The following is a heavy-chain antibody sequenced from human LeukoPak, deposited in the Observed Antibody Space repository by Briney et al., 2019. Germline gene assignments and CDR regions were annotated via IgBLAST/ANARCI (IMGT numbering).Heavy chain of an antibody. Sequence: GSLRLSCAASGFTFSSYAMSWVRQAPGKGLEWVSAISGSGGSTYYADSVKGRFTISRDNSKNTLYLQMNSLRAEDTAAYYCAKGVGWELLSYFDYWGQGTLVTVSS. J-gene: IGHJ4*02. V-gene: IGHV3-23*01. CDR1: GFTFSSYA. CDR3: AKGVGWELLSYFDY. D-gene: IGHD1-26*01. CDR2: ISGSGGST.